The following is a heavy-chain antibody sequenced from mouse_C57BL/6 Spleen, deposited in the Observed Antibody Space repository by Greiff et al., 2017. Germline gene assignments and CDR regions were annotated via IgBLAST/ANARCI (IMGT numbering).Heavy chain of an antibody. CDR2: IWRGGST. CDR3: AKNSYDYDYYAMDY. CDR1: GFSLTSYG. D-gene: IGHD2-4*01. V-gene: IGHV2-5*01. Sequence: QVQLQQSGPGLVQPSQSLSITCTVSGFSLTSYGVHWVRQSPGKGLEWLGVIWRGGSTDYNAAFMSRMSITKDNSKRQVFFKKNSLQAYDTAIYYFAKNSYDYDYYAMDYWGQGTSVTVSS. J-gene: IGHJ4*01.